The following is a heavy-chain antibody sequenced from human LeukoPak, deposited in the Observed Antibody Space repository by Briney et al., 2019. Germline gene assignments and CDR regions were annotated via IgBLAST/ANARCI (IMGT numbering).Heavy chain of an antibody. CDR3: ARPADRTTGDAFDI. V-gene: IGHV4-59*01. CDR2: IYYSGST. J-gene: IGHJ3*02. D-gene: IGHD2/OR15-2a*01. Sequence: NSSETLSLTCTVSGVSISSYYWSWIRQPPGKGLEWIGYIYYSGSTNYNPSLKSRVTISVDTSKNQFSLKLSSVTAADTAVYYCARPADRTTGDAFDIWGQGTMVTVSS. CDR1: GVSISSYY.